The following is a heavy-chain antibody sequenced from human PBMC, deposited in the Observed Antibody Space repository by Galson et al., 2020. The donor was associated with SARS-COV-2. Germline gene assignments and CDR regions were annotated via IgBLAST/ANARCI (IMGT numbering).Heavy chain of an antibody. Sequence: ESGPTLVKPTQTLTLTCTFSGFSLTTSGVGVGWLRQPPGKALEWLALLYWNDDKRYSPSLKSRLTITKDTSKNQVVLTMTNMDPVDTATYFCAHSAPSSLTIFGVVIVKDYFDYWGQGTLVTVSS. J-gene: IGHJ4*02. CDR1: GFSLTTSGVG. V-gene: IGHV2-5*01. D-gene: IGHD3-3*01. CDR3: AHSAPSSLTIFGVVIVKDYFDY. CDR2: LYWNDDK.